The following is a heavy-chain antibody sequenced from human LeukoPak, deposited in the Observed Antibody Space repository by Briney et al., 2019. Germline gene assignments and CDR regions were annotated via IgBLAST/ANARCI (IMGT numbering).Heavy chain of an antibody. CDR3: ATSRYYGSEENYSGMDV. Sequence: ASVKVSCKVSGYTLTELSMHWVRQAPGKGLEWMGGFDPEDGETIYAQKFQGRVTMTEDTSTDTAYMELSSLRSEDTAVYYCATSRYYGSEENYSGMDVWGQGTTVTVSS. CDR1: GYTLTELS. V-gene: IGHV1-24*01. J-gene: IGHJ6*02. CDR2: FDPEDGET. D-gene: IGHD3-10*01.